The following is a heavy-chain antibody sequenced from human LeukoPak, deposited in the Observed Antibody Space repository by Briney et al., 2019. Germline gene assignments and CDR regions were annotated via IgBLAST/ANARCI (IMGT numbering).Heavy chain of an antibody. CDR2: ISYDGSNK. CDR1: GFTFSSYG. J-gene: IGHJ3*02. D-gene: IGHD1-1*01. Sequence: GGSLRLSCAASGFTFSSYGMHWVRQAPGKGLEWVAVISYDGSNKYYADSVKGRFTISRDNSKNTLYLQMNSLRAEDTAVYYCARDLGLERIFGAFDIWGQGTMVTVSS. CDR3: ARDLGLERIFGAFDI. V-gene: IGHV3-30*03.